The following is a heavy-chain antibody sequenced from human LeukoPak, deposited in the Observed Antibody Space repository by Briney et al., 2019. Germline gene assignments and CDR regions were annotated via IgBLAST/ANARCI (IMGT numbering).Heavy chain of an antibody. CDR3: ARDSSSLRYCSSTSCRARPGNHDAFDI. J-gene: IGHJ3*02. CDR2: IYTSGST. D-gene: IGHD2-2*01. V-gene: IGHV4-61*02. CDR1: GGSISSSSYY. Sequence: SETLSLTCTVSGGSISSSSYYWSWIRQPAGKGLEWIGRIYTSGSTNYNPSLKSRVTMSVDTSKNQFSLKLSSVTAADTAVYYCARDSSSLRYCSSTSCRARPGNHDAFDIWGQGTMVTVSS.